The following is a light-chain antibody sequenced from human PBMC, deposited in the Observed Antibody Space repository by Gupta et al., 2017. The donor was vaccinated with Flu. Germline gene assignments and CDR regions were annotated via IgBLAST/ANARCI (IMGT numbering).Light chain of an antibody. CDR3: QLWDYSSDHQV. J-gene: IGLJ1*01. CDR2: GDG. V-gene: IGLV3-21*03. Sequence: KTAMITCRGDNLGSKSVHWDRQQPRQAPVLVVFGDGCRPSGLPGRFSGSNSANTATLTRSWVEAGDEADYFCQLWDYSSDHQVFGSGTKVTVL. CDR1: NLGSKS.